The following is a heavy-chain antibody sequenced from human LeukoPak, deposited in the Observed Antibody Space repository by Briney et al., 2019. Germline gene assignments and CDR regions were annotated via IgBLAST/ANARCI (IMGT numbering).Heavy chain of an antibody. Sequence: GASVKVSCKASGYTFTSYGISWVRQAPGQGLEWMGGIIPIFGTANYAQKFQGRVTITADKSTSTAYMELSSLRSEDTAVYHCASGAGTTVTSDAFDIWGQGTMVTVSS. CDR3: ASGAGTTVTSDAFDI. CDR1: GYTFTSYG. CDR2: IIPIFGTA. V-gene: IGHV1-69*06. D-gene: IGHD4-17*01. J-gene: IGHJ3*02.